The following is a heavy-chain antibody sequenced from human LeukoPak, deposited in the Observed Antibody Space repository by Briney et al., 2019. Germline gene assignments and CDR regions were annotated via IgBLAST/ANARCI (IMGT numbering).Heavy chain of an antibody. CDR3: TREGPPVHYTGYYDY. Sequence: SETLSLTCTVSGGSISGYYWSWIRQPPGKGLEWIGYIYYSGTTNYNPSLKSRVTISVDTSKNQVSLKLTSVTAADSAVYYCTREGPPVHYTGYYDYWGQGTLVTVSS. CDR2: IYYSGTT. D-gene: IGHD3-9*01. V-gene: IGHV4-59*01. CDR1: GGSISGYY. J-gene: IGHJ4*02.